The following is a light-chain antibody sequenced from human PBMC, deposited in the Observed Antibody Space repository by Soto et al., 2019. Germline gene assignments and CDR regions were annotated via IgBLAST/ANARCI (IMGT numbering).Light chain of an antibody. Sequence: LPQSPVTLSLSPGERATLSCRASQSFRGLLAWYQQKPGQAPRLLIYDAYNRATGIPPRFSGSGSGTDFTLTISSLEPEDSAVYYCQQRHMWPITFGQGTRLEIK. V-gene: IGKV3-11*01. CDR3: QQRHMWPIT. CDR2: DAY. CDR1: QSFRGL. J-gene: IGKJ5*01.